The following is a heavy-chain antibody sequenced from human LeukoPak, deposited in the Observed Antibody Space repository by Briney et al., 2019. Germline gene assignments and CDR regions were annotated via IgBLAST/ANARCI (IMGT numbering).Heavy chain of an antibody. V-gene: IGHV3-21*05. Sequence: GGSPRLSCAASGFTFSRFAMNWVRQAPGKGLEWISYINTDSSDIHYADSVKGRFTISRDNARNTLFLQLSSLRAEDSAVYYCARDTFQPGLIDSWGQGTLVTVSS. CDR1: GFTFSRFA. CDR2: INTDSSDI. J-gene: IGHJ4*02. D-gene: IGHD2-2*01. CDR3: ARDTFQPGLIDS.